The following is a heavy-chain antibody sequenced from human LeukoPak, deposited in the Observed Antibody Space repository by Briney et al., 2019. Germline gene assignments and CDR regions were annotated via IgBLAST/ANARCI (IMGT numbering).Heavy chain of an antibody. CDR1: GYTFTGYN. Sequence: ASVKVSCKASGYTFTGYNMHWVRQAPGQGLEWMGWINPNSGGTNYAQKFQGRVTMTRDTSISTAYMELSRLRSDDTAVYYCARLGVDSSGYYRDAFDIWGQGTMVTVSS. J-gene: IGHJ3*02. CDR2: INPNSGGT. CDR3: ARLGVDSSGYYRDAFDI. D-gene: IGHD3-22*01. V-gene: IGHV1-2*02.